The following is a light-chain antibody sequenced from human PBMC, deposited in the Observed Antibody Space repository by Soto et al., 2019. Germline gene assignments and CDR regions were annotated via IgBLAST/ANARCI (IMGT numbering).Light chain of an antibody. Sequence: DIQMTQSPSSLSSSLGDIVTISCRASQSISTYLNWYQQKPGTAPRLLIYDASTLQSGVPSRFSGSGSGTDFTLTISRLHPDDFATYYCQQYNTYPWTFGQGTKVDIK. J-gene: IGKJ1*01. CDR3: QQYNTYPWT. CDR2: DAS. CDR1: QSISTY. V-gene: IGKV1-5*01.